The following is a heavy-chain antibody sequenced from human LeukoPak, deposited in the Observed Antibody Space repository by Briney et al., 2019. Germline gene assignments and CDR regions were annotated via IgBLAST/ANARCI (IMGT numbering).Heavy chain of an antibody. Sequence: GESLEISCKGSGYIFTSYWIGWVRQLPGKGLEWMGIIYPGDSDTRYSPSFQGQVTISADKSISTAYLQWSSLKASDTAMYYCARLDILTGYYNGYNDYWGQGTLVTVSS. D-gene: IGHD3-9*01. V-gene: IGHV5-51*01. CDR3: ARLDILTGYYNGYNDY. J-gene: IGHJ4*02. CDR1: GYIFTSYW. CDR2: IYPGDSDT.